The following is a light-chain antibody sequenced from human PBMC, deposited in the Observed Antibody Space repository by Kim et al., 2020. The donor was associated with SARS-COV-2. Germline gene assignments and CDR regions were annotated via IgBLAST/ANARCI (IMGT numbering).Light chain of an antibody. V-gene: IGKV1-5*01. Sequence: DIQITQSPSTLSASVRDRVTITCRGSQSISSRLAWYQQKPGKAPKLLIYDASTLESGVPSRFSGSGSGTEFTLTLTSLQSDDFATYHCQHANSYSVSFGGGTKREI. CDR1: QSISSR. CDR3: QHANSYSVS. CDR2: DAS. J-gene: IGKJ4*01.